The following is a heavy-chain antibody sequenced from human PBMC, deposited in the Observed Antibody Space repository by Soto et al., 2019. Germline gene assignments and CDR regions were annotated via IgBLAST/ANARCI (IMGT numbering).Heavy chain of an antibody. V-gene: IGHV5-10-1*01. CDR3: ASSPRGYCSSTSCRELGNYYGMDV. Sequence: EVQLVQSGAEVKKPGESLRISCKGSGYSFTSYWISWVRQMPGKGLEWMGRIDPSDSYTNYSPSFQGHVTISAYKSISTAYLHWSRLKASDTAMYYCASSPRGYCSSTSCRELGNYYGMDVWGQGTTVTVSS. J-gene: IGHJ6*02. CDR1: GYSFTSYW. D-gene: IGHD2-2*01. CDR2: IDPSDSYT.